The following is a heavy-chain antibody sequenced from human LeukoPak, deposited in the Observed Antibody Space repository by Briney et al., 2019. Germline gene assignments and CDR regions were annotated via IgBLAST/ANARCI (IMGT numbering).Heavy chain of an antibody. V-gene: IGHV3-23*01. D-gene: IGHD6-19*01. J-gene: IGHJ4*02. CDR3: AKRTGYSSGWYYFDY. CDR1: GVTFSSYA. CDR2: IRGSGGSI. Sequence: GGSLRLSCAASGVTFSSYAMSWVRQAPGKGLEWVSGIRGSGGSIYYADSVKGRFTISRDNSKNTLYLQMNSLRAEDTAVYYWAKRTGYSSGWYYFDYWGQGTLVTVSS.